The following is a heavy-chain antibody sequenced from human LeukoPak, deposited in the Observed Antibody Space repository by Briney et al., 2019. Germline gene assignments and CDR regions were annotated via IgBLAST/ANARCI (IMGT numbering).Heavy chain of an antibody. CDR3: ARVTMIVVVIDY. Sequence: SWIRQHSGRGLEWIGYIYDSGSTYYNPSLKSRVTISVDTSKNHFSLKLSSVTAADTAVYYCARVTMIVVVIDYWGQGTLVTVSS. J-gene: IGHJ4*02. V-gene: IGHV4-31*02. CDR2: IYDSGST. D-gene: IGHD3-22*01.